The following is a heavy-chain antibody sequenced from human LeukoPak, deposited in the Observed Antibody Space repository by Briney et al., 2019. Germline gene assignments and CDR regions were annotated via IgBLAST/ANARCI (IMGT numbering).Heavy chain of an antibody. CDR3: ARADSSGYYHPIN. CDR2: ISSSSSYI. V-gene: IGHV3-21*01. CDR1: GFTFSSYS. J-gene: IGHJ4*02. D-gene: IGHD3-22*01. Sequence: GGSLRLSCAASGFTFSSYSMNWVRQAPGKGLEWVSSISSSSSYIYYADSVKGRFTISRDNAKNSLYLQMNSLRAEDTAVYYCARADSSGYYHPINWGQGTLVTVSS.